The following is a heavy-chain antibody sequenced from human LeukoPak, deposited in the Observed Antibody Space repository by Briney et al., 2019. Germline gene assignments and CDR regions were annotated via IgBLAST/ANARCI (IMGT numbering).Heavy chain of an antibody. CDR1: GFTFSSYS. J-gene: IGHJ4*02. CDR2: IWYDGSNK. D-gene: IGHD6-13*01. V-gene: IGHV3-33*08. Sequence: HAGGSLRLSCAASGFTFSSYSMNWVRQAPGKGLEWVAVIWYDGSNKYYADSVKGRFTISRDNSKNTLYLQMNSLRAEDTAVYYCARDRGSSWCYFDYWGQGTLVTVSS. CDR3: ARDRGSSWCYFDY.